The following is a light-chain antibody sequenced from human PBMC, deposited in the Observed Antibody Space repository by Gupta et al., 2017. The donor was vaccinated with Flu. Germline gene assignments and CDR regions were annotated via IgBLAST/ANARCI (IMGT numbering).Light chain of an antibody. J-gene: IGKJ4*01. Sequence: PPTMSLSPREGATLSCRATQRVTSNFACYQQKPGGAPTRLLYGGSTTATAFPARFSGSRYSTALSLTISSRQSEDFAVYYCYQQNNWPLTFGRGTKVEIK. CDR2: GGS. V-gene: IGKV3-15*01. CDR3: YQQNNWPLT. CDR1: QRVTSN.